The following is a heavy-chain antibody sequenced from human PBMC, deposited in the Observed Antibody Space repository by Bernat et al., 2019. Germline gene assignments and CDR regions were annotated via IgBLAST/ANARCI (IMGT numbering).Heavy chain of an antibody. V-gene: IGHV3-7*01. Sequence: EVQLVESGGGLVQPGGSLRLSCAASGFTFSAFWMNWVRQAPGKGLEWVATIKQDGSEKYYVDSVKGRFTISRDNAKNSLYLQMNSLRAEDTAVYYCAKSTTVTQRGYFDYWGQGTLVTVSS. CDR1: GFTFSAFW. CDR2: IKQDGSEK. J-gene: IGHJ4*02. CDR3: AKSTTVTQRGYFDY. D-gene: IGHD4-11*01.